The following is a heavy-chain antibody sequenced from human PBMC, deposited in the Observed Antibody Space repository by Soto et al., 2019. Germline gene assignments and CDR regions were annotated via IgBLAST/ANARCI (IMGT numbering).Heavy chain of an antibody. V-gene: IGHV1-58*02. Sequence: QMQLVQSGPEVKKPGTSVKVSCKASGFTFTSSAMQWVRQARGQRLEWIGWIVVGSGNTNYAQKFQERVTITRDRSTSTAYMELSSLRSEDTAVYYCAADPQGFGELLPHDAFDIWGQGTMVTVSS. CDR1: GFTFTSSA. CDR3: AADPQGFGELLPHDAFDI. CDR2: IVVGSGNT. D-gene: IGHD3-10*01. J-gene: IGHJ3*02.